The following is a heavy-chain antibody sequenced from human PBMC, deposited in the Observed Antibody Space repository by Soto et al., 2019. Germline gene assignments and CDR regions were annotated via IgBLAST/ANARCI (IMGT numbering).Heavy chain of an antibody. CDR1: GFTFSEYS. CDR3: VKVSTFYDILTGYYSTNFFDP. Sequence: GSLRLSCSASGFTFSEYSIHWVRQAPGKGLQYVSTISSDGDITYYADSVKGRFTISRDNSKNTLYLQMNSLRPEDTAVYYCVKVSTFYDILTGYYSTNFFDPWGQGTLVTVYS. CDR2: ISSDGDIT. V-gene: IGHV3-64D*06. D-gene: IGHD3-9*01. J-gene: IGHJ5*02.